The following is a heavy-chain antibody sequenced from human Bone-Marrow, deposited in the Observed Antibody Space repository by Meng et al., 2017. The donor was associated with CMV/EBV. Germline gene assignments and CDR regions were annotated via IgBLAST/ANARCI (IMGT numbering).Heavy chain of an antibody. D-gene: IGHD6-19*01. Sequence: SCKVSGYTLTELSMHWVRQPPGKGLEWVSYISSSSTIYYADSVKGRFTISRDNAKNSLYLQMNSLRAEDTAVYYCAREGYSSGGYYGMDVWGQGTTVTVSS. V-gene: IGHV3-69-1*01. CDR2: ISSSSTI. J-gene: IGHJ6*02. CDR3: AREGYSSGGYYGMDV. CDR1: GYTLTELS.